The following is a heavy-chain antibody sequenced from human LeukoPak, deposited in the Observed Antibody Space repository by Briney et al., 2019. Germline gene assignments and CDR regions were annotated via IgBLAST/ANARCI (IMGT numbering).Heavy chain of an antibody. CDR1: GFTFSSYW. CDR3: AKDLGGSWYPEAPFDY. D-gene: IGHD3-16*01. J-gene: IGHJ4*02. CDR2: IKQDGSEK. Sequence: GGSLRLSCAASGFTFSSYWMSWVRQAPGKGLEWVANIKQDGSEKYYVDSVKGRFTISRDNSKNTLYLQMNSLRAEDTAVYYCAKDLGGSWYPEAPFDYWGQGTLVTVSS. V-gene: IGHV3-7*03.